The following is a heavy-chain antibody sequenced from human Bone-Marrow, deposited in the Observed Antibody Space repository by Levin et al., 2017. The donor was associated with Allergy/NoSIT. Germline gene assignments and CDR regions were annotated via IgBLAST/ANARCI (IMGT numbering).Heavy chain of an antibody. V-gene: IGHV4-31*03. CDR1: GGSIGSGGYH. Sequence: SCTVSGGSIGSGGYHWSWIRQHPGKGLEWIGYIYYSWIPSSTPSLKSRVTMSLDTSKSQFSLKLTSVTAADTAVYYCAREDGSTFDYWGQGTLVTVSS. CDR2: IYYSWIP. J-gene: IGHJ4*02. CDR3: AREDGSTFDY. D-gene: IGHD5-24*01.